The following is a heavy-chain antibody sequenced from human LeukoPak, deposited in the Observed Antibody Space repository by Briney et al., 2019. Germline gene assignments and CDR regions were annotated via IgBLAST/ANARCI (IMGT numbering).Heavy chain of an antibody. CDR2: ISGSGGGT. J-gene: IGHJ4*02. Sequence: GGSLRLSCAASGFTFSSYAMSWVRQAPGKGLEWVSAISGSGGGTYYADSVKGRFTISRDNSKNTLYLQMNSLRAEDTAVYYCAHTYSSSWYFDYWGQGTLVTVSS. V-gene: IGHV3-23*01. CDR3: AHTYSSSWYFDY. D-gene: IGHD6-13*01. CDR1: GFTFSSYA.